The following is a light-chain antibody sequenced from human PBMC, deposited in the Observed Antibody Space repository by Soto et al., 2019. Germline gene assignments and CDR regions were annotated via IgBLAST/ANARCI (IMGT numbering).Light chain of an antibody. Sequence: QSVLTQPPSASGTPGQRVTISCSGSSSNIGSNTVNWYQQLPGTAPKLLIYSNNQRPSGVPDRFSGSKSGTSASLAISGLQSDDEADYYCAAWDDSLNGPVVFGGGTKVTVL. CDR3: AAWDDSLNGPVV. J-gene: IGLJ2*01. V-gene: IGLV1-44*01. CDR1: SSNIGSNT. CDR2: SNN.